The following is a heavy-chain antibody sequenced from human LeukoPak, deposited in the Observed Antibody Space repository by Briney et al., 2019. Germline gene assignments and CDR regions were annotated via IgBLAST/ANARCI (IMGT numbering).Heavy chain of an antibody. D-gene: IGHD2-8*02. J-gene: IGHJ4*02. CDR3: ARWVLAGPSFDY. CDR1: GYTFTRYG. CDR2: ISAYNGNT. V-gene: IGHV1-18*01. Sequence: ASVKVSCKASGYTFTRYGISWVRQAPGQGLEWMGWISAYNGNTNYAQKLQGRVTMTTDTSTSTAYMELRSLRSDDTAVYYCARWVLAGPSFDYWGQGTLVTVSS.